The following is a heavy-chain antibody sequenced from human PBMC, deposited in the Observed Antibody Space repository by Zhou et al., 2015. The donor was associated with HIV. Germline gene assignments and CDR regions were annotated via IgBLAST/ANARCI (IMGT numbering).Heavy chain of an antibody. J-gene: IGHJ4*02. Sequence: QVQLVQSGAEVKKPGSSVKVSCKAFGGTFSSYAISWVRQAPGQGLEWMGGIIPIFGTANYAQKFQGRVTITADESTSTAYMELSSLRSEDTAVYYCARRGAAGSGSLPFDYWGQGTLVTVSS. CDR2: IIPIFGTA. D-gene: IGHD3-10*01. CDR3: ARRGAAGSGSLPFDY. CDR1: GGTFSSYA. V-gene: IGHV1-69*12.